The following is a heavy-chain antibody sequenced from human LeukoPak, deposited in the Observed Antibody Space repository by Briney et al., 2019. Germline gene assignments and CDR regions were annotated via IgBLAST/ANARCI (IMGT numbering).Heavy chain of an antibody. CDR1: GYSISSGYY. CDR3: ARSPTKRVTEDY. Sequence: SETLSLTCAVSGYSISSGYYWGWIRQPPGKGLEWIGSIYHSGSTYYNPSLKSRVTISVDKSKNQFSLQLTSVTAADTAVYYCARSPTKRVTEDYWGRGTLVTVSS. J-gene: IGHJ4*02. V-gene: IGHV4-38-2*01. CDR2: IYHSGST. D-gene: IGHD5-18*01.